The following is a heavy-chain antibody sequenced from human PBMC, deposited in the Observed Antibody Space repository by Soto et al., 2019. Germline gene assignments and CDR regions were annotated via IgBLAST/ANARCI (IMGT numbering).Heavy chain of an antibody. CDR1: GYTFTDYA. D-gene: IGHD3-16*01. V-gene: IGHV1-3*01. CDR2: INVGNGNT. CDR3: AREGAHYAPFDL. J-gene: IGHJ4*02. Sequence: QAQLVQSGAEAKQPGASVKVFCKASGYTFTDYALHWVRQAPGQGLEWMGWINVGNGNTGYSRKFQGRVINDRDMSATTAYLEVTSLTSEDTAIYYCAREGAHYAPFDLWGQGTLVTVSS.